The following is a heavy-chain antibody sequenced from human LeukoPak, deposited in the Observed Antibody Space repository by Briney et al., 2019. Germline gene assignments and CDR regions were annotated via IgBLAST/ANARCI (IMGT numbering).Heavy chain of an antibody. V-gene: IGHV4-59*01. CDR2: IYNSGST. CDR3: ARDLGGNKRAFDY. Sequence: PSETLSLTCSVSADSLRDYYWCWIPDPPGKGLERIGYIYNSGSTNYNPFLSSRGPISVDSSKKKFSLKVSSVTAADTAVYYCARDLGGNKRAFDYWGQGTLVTVSS. CDR1: ADSLRDYY. D-gene: IGHD2/OR15-2a*01. J-gene: IGHJ4*02.